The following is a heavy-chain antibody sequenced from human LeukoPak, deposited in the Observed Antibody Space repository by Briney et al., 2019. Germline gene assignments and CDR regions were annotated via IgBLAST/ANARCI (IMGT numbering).Heavy chain of an antibody. CDR3: ARELRIVDTTMLNYYYYYYMDV. CDR2: IYRGATT. D-gene: IGHD5-18*01. J-gene: IGHJ6*03. V-gene: IGHV3-53*01. CDR1: GFTVSNNY. Sequence: GGSLRLSCAASGFTVSNNYMNWVRQAPGKGLEWVSGIYRGATTYYADSVKGRFTISRDNSKNTLSLQMNSLRAEDTAVYYCARELRIVDTTMLNYYYYYYMDVWGKGTTVTVSS.